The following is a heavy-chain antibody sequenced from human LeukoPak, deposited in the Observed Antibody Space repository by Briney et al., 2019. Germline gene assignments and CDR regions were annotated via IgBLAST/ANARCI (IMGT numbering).Heavy chain of an antibody. Sequence: GRSLRLSCAASGFTFSSYGMHWVRQAPGKGLEWVAVISYDGGNKYYTDSVKGRFTISRDNSKNTLYLQMNSLRTEDTAVYYCAKEGVEAATVDYWGQGSLVTVSS. V-gene: IGHV3-30*18. CDR2: ISYDGGNK. CDR3: AKEGVEAATVDY. J-gene: IGHJ4*02. CDR1: GFTFSSYG. D-gene: IGHD6-13*01.